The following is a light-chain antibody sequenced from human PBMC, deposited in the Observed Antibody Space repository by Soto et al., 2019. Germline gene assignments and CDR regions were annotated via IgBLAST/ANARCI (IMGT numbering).Light chain of an antibody. CDR2: GAS. V-gene: IGKV3-20*01. CDR1: QSVSSSY. CDR3: QQYGSSPYT. Sequence: EIVLTQSPGTLSLSPGERATLSCRASQSVSSSYLAWYQQKHGQAPRLLIYGASSRATGIPGRFSGSGSGTDFTLTISRLEPEDFAVYYCQQYGSSPYTFGQGTKLEIK. J-gene: IGKJ2*01.